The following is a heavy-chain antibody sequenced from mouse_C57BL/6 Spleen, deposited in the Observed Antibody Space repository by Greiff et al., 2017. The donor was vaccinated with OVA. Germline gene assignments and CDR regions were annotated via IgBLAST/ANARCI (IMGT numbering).Heavy chain of an antibody. Sequence: ESGPGLVKPSQSLSLTCSVTGYSITSGYYWNWIRQFPGNKLEWMGYISYDGSNNYNPSLKNRISITRDTSKNQFFLKLNSVTTEDTATYYCARDYGNYRIYYAMDDWGQGTSVTVSS. CDR3: ARDYGNYRIYYAMDD. CDR2: ISYDGSN. V-gene: IGHV3-6*01. J-gene: IGHJ4*01. CDR1: GYSITSGYY. D-gene: IGHD2-1*01.